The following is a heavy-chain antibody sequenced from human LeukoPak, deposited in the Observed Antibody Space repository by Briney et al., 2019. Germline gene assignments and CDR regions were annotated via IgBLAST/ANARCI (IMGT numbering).Heavy chain of an antibody. CDR1: GGSFSGYY. Sequence: SETLSLTCAVSGGSFSGYYWSWIRQPPGKGLGWIGEINHSGSTNYNPSLKSRVTISVDTSKNQFSLKLSSVTAADTAVYYCARVRLYCSGGSCTDRDYYYYGMDVWGQGTTVTVSS. CDR3: ARVRLYCSGGSCTDRDYYYYGMDV. D-gene: IGHD2-15*01. CDR2: INHSGST. V-gene: IGHV4-34*01. J-gene: IGHJ6*02.